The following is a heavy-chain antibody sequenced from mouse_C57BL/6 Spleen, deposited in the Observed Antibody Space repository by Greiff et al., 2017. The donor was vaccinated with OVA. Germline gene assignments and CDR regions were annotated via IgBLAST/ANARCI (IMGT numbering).Heavy chain of an antibody. CDR1: GYSFTGYY. V-gene: IGHV1-43*01. J-gene: IGHJ1*03. CDR2: INPSTGGT. Sequence: EVQLQQSGPELVKPGASVKISCKASGYSFTGYYMHWVTQSSEKSLEWIGEINPSTGGTSYNQKFKGKATLTVDKSSSTAYMQLKSLTSEDSAVYYGARRYGSSNWYFDVWGTGTTVTVSS. CDR3: ARRYGSSNWYFDV. D-gene: IGHD1-1*01.